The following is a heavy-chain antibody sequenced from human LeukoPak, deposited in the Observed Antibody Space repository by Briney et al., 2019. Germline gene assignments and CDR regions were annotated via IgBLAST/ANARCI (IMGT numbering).Heavy chain of an antibody. CDR3: ARLFYGSGSSKYYFDY. CDR1: GFTFTSYW. J-gene: IGHJ4*02. V-gene: IGHV3-74*01. D-gene: IGHD3-10*01. CDR2: VNSDGSST. Sequence: GGSLRLSCAASGFTFTSYWMHWVRQVPGKGLVWVSRVNSDGSSTTYADSVKGRFTISRDNAKNTLYLQMNSLRAEDTAVYYCARLFYGSGSSKYYFDYWGQGTLVTVSS.